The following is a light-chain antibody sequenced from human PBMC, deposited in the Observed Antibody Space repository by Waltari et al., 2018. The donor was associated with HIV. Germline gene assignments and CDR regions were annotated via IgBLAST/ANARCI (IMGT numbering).Light chain of an antibody. V-gene: IGLV1-40*01. CDR1: SSNIGAGSD. CDR2: GNT. Sequence: QSVLTQPPSVSGAAGQKVTISCTGVSSNIGAGSDVHWYQQLPGTAPKLLISGNTNRPSGVPDRVAGSQSGTSASLAIIGLQAEDEADYYCQSYDSSLSGVIFGGGTKVTVL. CDR3: QSYDSSLSGVI. J-gene: IGLJ2*01.